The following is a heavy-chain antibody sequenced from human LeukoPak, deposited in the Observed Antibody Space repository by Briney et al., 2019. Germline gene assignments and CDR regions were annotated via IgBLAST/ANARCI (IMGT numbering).Heavy chain of an antibody. CDR3: ARDGAYYYDSSGYYNFADY. CDR1: GFTFSSYG. J-gene: IGHJ4*02. Sequence: GGSLRLSCAASGFTFSSYGMPWVRQAPGKGLEWVAVIWYDGSSKYYADSVKGRFTISRDNSKNTLYLQMNSLRAEDTAVYYCARDGAYYYDSSGYYNFADYWGQGTLVTVSS. CDR2: IWYDGSSK. D-gene: IGHD3-22*01. V-gene: IGHV3-33*01.